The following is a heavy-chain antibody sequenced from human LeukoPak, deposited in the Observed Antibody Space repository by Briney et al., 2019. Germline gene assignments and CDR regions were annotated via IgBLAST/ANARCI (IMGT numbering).Heavy chain of an antibody. J-gene: IGHJ4*02. V-gene: IGHV4-59*08. D-gene: IGHD2-21*02. CDR3: ARCDPYYFDH. CDR1: GGSITNYF. Sequence: PSETLSLTCTVSGGSITNYFWSWIRQSPEKGLEWIGYTHYSGSTNYNPSLKSRVTVSADTSKNQFSLKLSSVTAADTAMYYCARCDPYYFDHWGQGTLVTVSS. CDR2: THYSGST.